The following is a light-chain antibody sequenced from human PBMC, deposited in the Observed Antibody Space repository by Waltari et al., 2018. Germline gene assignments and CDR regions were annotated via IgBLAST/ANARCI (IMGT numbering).Light chain of an antibody. CDR1: THHLIIYNH. CDR3: SSYTSSSTWV. J-gene: IGLJ3*02. Sequence: QSALPQPASVSGSPGQSITLSCTAATHHLIIYNHFPWYQQHPGKAPKVMIYDVDNRPAGFSHRFSGSRSGNTASLIISGLQAEDEADYYCSSYTSSSTWVFGGGTKLTVL. CDR2: DVD. V-gene: IGLV2-14*03.